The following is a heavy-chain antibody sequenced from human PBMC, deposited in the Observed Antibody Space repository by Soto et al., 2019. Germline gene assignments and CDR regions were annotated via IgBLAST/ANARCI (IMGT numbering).Heavy chain of an antibody. CDR2: INHSGST. J-gene: IGHJ4*02. CDR1: GGSFSGYY. CDR3: AREDYYDSSGYYSDLFDY. Sequence: NPSETLSLTCAVYGGSFSGYYWSWIRQPPGKGLEWIGEINHSGSTNYNPSLKSRVTISVDTSKNQFSLKLSSVTAADTAVYYCAREDYYDSSGYYSDLFDYWGQGTLVTVSS. D-gene: IGHD3-22*01. V-gene: IGHV4-34*01.